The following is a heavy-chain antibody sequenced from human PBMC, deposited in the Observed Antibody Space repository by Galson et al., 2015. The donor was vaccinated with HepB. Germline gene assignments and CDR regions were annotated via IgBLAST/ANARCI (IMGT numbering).Heavy chain of an antibody. CDR2: IYINGST. D-gene: IGHD3-10*01. CDR1: GGSIRSFY. V-gene: IGHV4-4*07. Sequence: ETLSLTCTVSGGSIRSFYWNWIRQPAGKGPEWIGHIYINGSTNYNPSLKSRVTMSVDTSKNQFSLKLSSVTAADTAVYYCARDATYYYGSGTYSPANFFDFWGQGTLVTVSS. CDR3: ARDATYYYGSGTYSPANFFDF. J-gene: IGHJ4*02.